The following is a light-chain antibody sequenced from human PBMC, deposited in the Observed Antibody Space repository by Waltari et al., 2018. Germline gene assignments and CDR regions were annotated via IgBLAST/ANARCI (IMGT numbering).Light chain of an antibody. CDR2: KAS. Sequence: DIQMTQSPSTLSASVGDRVTITFRASQTVSSWLAWYQQKPGKAPKLLIYKASSLQSGVPSRFSGGGSGTDFTLTISSLQPHDFATYYCLQYKSYPRTFGQGTKLEIK. V-gene: IGKV1-5*03. CDR1: QTVSSW. J-gene: IGKJ2*01. CDR3: LQYKSYPRT.